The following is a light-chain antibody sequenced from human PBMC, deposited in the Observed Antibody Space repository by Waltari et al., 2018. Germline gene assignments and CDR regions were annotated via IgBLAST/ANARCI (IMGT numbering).Light chain of an antibody. J-gene: IGKJ2*03. CDR3: QQYNSAPYR. V-gene: IGKV1-12*01. CDR2: KTS. Sequence: DIKMTQSPSSLSASVGDRVTITCRASQGISSWLAWYQQTPGKAPKLLIYKTSSLQSGVPSMFSGSGSWTDFVLTISSLQPEDFATYCCQQYNSAPYRFGQGTKVEIK. CDR1: QGISSW.